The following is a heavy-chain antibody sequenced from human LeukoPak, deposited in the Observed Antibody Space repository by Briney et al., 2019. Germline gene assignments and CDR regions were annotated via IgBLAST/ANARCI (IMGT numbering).Heavy chain of an antibody. J-gene: IGHJ4*02. Sequence: GVSLRLSYAASGFTSSDYYMSWIRQARGKGLEWVSYISSSGSTIYYADSVKGRSTISRDNAKNSLYLQMNSLRAEDTAVYYCARGQEAVAGRPFDYWGQGTLVTVSS. CDR1: GFTSSDYY. V-gene: IGHV3-11*04. D-gene: IGHD6-19*01. CDR2: ISSSGSTI. CDR3: ARGQEAVAGRPFDY.